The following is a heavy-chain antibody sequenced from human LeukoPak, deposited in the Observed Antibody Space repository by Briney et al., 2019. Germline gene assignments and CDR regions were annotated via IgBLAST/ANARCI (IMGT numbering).Heavy chain of an antibody. J-gene: IGHJ4*02. CDR3: VRGTGY. V-gene: IGHV3-64D*06. CDR1: GFTFSTYV. CDR2: ISSNGDNT. Sequence: GGSLRLSCSVSGFTFSTYVMHWVRHAPGKGLEYVSAISSNGDNTYYADSVKGRFTISRDNSKNTLYLQMSSLRADDTAVYYCVRGTGYWGQGTLVTDSS.